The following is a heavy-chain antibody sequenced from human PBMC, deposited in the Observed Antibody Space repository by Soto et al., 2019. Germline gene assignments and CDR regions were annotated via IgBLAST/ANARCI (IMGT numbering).Heavy chain of an antibody. V-gene: IGHV4-61*01. CDR1: GGSVSRVSYY. CDR3: AASISIFGLVPF. Sequence: PSETLSLTCTVSGGSVSRVSYYWSWIRQSPGKGLEWIGYVYYSGSTNYNPSLKSRVTISVDTSKNQFSLKLRSVTAADTAVYYCAASISIFGLVPFWGQGTLVTVSS. CDR2: VYYSGST. D-gene: IGHD3-3*01. J-gene: IGHJ4*02.